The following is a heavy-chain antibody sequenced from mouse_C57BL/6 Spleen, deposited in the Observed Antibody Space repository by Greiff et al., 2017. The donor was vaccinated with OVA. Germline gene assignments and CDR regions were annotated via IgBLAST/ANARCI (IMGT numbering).Heavy chain of an antibody. V-gene: IGHV1-59*01. D-gene: IGHD1-1*01. CDR2: IDPSDSYT. Sequence: QVQLKQPGAELVRPGTSVKLSCKASGYTFTSYWMHWVKQRPGQGLEWIGVIDPSDSYTNYNQKFKGKATLTVDTSSSTAYMQLSSLTSEDSAVYYCARKKGGWYGSSPYWYFDVWGTGTTVTVSS. CDR1: GYTFTSYW. CDR3: ARKKGGWYGSSPYWYFDV. J-gene: IGHJ1*03.